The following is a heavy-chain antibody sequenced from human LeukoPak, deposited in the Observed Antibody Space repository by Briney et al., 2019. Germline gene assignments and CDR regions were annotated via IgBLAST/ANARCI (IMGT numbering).Heavy chain of an antibody. V-gene: IGHV3-9*01. Sequence: PGRSLRLSCAASGFTFDDYAMHWVRQAPGKGLEWVSGISWNSGSIGYADSVKGRFTISRDNAKNSLYLQMNSLRAEDTAVYYCARDWRQPSYYYMDVWGKGTTVTVSS. CDR2: ISWNSGSI. D-gene: IGHD6-13*01. J-gene: IGHJ6*03. CDR1: GFTFDDYA. CDR3: ARDWRQPSYYYMDV.